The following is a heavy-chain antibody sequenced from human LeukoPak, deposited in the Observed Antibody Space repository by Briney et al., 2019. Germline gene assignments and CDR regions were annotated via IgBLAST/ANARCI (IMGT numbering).Heavy chain of an antibody. V-gene: IGHV3-49*03. Sequence: PGGSLRLSCTASGFTFGDYAMSWFRQAPGKGLEWVGFIRSKAYGGTTEYAASVKGRFTISRDESKSTAYLQMNSLKTEDTAVYYCSRYYDSSGYSVWGQGATVTVSS. CDR2: IRSKAYGGTT. CDR3: SRYYDSSGYSV. D-gene: IGHD3-22*01. CDR1: GFTFGDYA. J-gene: IGHJ6*02.